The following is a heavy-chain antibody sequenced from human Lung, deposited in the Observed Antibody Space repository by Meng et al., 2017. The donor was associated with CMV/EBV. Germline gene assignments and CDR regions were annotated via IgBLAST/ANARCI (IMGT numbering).Heavy chain of an antibody. V-gene: IGHV1-18*01. CDR3: ARADYLLAHYDYYGMDV. CDR1: GYTFTSYG. CDR2: NSAYNGNT. J-gene: IGHJ6*02. Sequence: ASXXVSXKASGYTFTSYGISWVRQAPGQGLEWMGWNSAYNGNTNYAQKFQGRVTMTTDASTSTAYMELRSLRSDDTAMYFCARADYLLAHYDYYGMDVWGQGNXVTVSS. D-gene: IGHD4/OR15-4a*01.